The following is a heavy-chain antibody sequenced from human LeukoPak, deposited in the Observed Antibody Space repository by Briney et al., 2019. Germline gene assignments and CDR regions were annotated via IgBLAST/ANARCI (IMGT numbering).Heavy chain of an antibody. CDR1: GFTFSNAW. D-gene: IGHD3-22*01. V-gene: IGHV3-15*01. CDR2: IKSKTDGGTT. J-gene: IGHJ3*02. Sequence: NPGGSLRLSCAASGFTFSNAWMSWVRQAPGKGLEWVGRIKSKTDGGTTDYAAPVKGRFTISRDDSKNTLYLQMNSLKTEDTAAYYCTTLDSSGYYLDAFDIWGQGTMVTVSS. CDR3: TTLDSSGYYLDAFDI.